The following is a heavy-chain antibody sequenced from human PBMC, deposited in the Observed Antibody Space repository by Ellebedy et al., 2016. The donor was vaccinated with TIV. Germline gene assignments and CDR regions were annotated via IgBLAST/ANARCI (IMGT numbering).Heavy chain of an antibody. J-gene: IGHJ4*02. V-gene: IGHV3-7*01. CDR3: TKDGSGTMNF. CDR1: GFTFSSTW. D-gene: IGHD1-1*01. Sequence: GESLKISCAASGFTFSSTWMSWVRQTPGKGLEWVAYIKQDGSEKYYVDSVKGRFTISRDNAKNSLYLQMNSLRADDTAVYYCTKDGSGTMNFWGQGTLVTVSS. CDR2: IKQDGSEK.